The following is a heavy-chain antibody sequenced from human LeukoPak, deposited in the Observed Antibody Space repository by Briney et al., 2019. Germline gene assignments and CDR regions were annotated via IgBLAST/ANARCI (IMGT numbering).Heavy chain of an antibody. J-gene: IGHJ4*02. CDR2: ISSNGGST. V-gene: IGHV3-64D*06. D-gene: IGHD3-22*01. CDR1: GFSFSSYA. CDR3: VKGVRRYYYDSSGYPIDY. Sequence: GGSLRLSCSASGFSFSSYAMNWVRQAPGKGLEYVSAISSNGGSTYYADSVKGRFTISRDNSKNTLYLQMSSLRAEDTVVYYCVKGVRRYYYDSSGYPIDYWGQGTLVTVSS.